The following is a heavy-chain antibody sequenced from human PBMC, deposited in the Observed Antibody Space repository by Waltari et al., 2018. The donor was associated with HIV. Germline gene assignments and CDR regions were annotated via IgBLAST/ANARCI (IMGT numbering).Heavy chain of an antibody. Sequence: QVQLQESGPGLAKPPQTLSLTCSVFGDSIMQGGYSYSWLRLSAERGMEWIGRVYGGGNTYYNPSLRSRVTISIDTAKNQHSLNLTSVTAADSAVYFCATSKVLSGNYFYGLDVWGQGTTVIVSS. CDR3: ATSKVLSGNYFYGLDV. J-gene: IGHJ6*02. CDR1: GDSIMQGGYS. V-gene: IGHV4-61*02. D-gene: IGHD3-3*01. CDR2: VYGGGNT.